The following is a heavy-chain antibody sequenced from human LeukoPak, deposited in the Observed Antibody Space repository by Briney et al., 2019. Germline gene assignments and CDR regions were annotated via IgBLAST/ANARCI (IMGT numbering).Heavy chain of an antibody. V-gene: IGHV4-59*08. J-gene: IGHJ4*02. CDR3: ASHRRSHGSEY. CDR1: GLSFEHYF. CDR2: VYYSGST. D-gene: IGHD3-10*01. Sequence: SETLSLTCTVSGLSFEHYFWRWIRQPPGKGLEWVGYVYYSGSTDYSPSLESRLTISADTSKNQFSLKLRSVTAADTAVYYCASHRRSHGSEYWGQGTLVTVSS.